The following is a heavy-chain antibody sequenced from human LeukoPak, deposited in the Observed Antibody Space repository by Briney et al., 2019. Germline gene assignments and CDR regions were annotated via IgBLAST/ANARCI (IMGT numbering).Heavy chain of an antibody. V-gene: IGHV3-21*01. CDR2: ISSSSSYI. Sequence: GGSLRLSCAASGFTFSNYDMHWVRQAPGKGLEWVSAISSSSSYIYYADSIKGRFTISRDNVENSLYLQMNSLRAVDTAVYFCARGEEKATITALDSWGQGTLVTVSS. D-gene: IGHD5-24*01. J-gene: IGHJ4*02. CDR1: GFTFSNYD. CDR3: ARGEEKATITALDS.